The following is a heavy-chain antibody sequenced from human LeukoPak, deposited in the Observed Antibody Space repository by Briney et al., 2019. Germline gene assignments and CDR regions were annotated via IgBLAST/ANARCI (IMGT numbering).Heavy chain of an antibody. CDR3: ARGSYDFWSGYWTYYYYYYMDV. J-gene: IGHJ6*03. CDR1: GFTFSSYW. D-gene: IGHD3-3*01. CDR2: IKQDGSEK. Sequence: GGSLRLSCAASGFTFSSYWMSWVRQAPGKGLEWVANIKQDGSEKYYVDSVKGRFTISRDNAKNSLYLQMNSLRAEDTAVYYCARGSYDFWSGYWTYYYYYYMDVWGKGTTVTVSS. V-gene: IGHV3-7*01.